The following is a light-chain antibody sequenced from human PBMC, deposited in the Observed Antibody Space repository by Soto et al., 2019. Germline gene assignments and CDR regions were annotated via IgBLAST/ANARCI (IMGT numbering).Light chain of an antibody. CDR1: QSVSSY. CDR2: DAS. CDR3: QQRSNWPPRFT. J-gene: IGKJ3*01. V-gene: IGKV3-11*01. Sequence: EIVLTQSPATLSLSPGERATFSCRASQSVSSYLAWYQQKPGQAPRVLIYDASNRATGIPARFSGSGSGTDFTLTISSLEPEDFAVYYCQQRSNWPPRFTFGPGTKVDIK.